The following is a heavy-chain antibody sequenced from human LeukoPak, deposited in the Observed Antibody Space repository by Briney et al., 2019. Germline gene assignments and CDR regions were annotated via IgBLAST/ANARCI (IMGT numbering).Heavy chain of an antibody. V-gene: IGHV3-23*01. J-gene: IGHJ6*02. Sequence: PGGSLRLSCAASGFTFSSYAMSWVRQAPGKGLEWVSAISGSGSTYYADSVKGRFTISRDNSKNTLYLQMNSLRDEDTAVYYCAKFKELTPGMDVWGQGTTVTVSS. D-gene: IGHD3-10*01. CDR3: AKFKELTPGMDV. CDR1: GFTFSSYA. CDR2: ISGSGST.